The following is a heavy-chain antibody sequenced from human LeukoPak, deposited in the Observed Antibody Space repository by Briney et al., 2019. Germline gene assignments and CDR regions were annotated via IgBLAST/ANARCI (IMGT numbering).Heavy chain of an antibody. J-gene: IGHJ3*01. V-gene: IGHV3-7*01. CDR1: GFSFFNFW. CDR2: INPDGSAR. Sequence: GGSLRLSCTASGFSFFNFWVTWVRQGPGKRLEGVANINPDGSARNYLDSVQGRFTISRDDAKNSVYLQMSSLSAEDTAVYVCARVRLRRQVNGVQTQYEALDLWGQGTGVIVSS. D-gene: IGHD2-8*01. CDR3: ARVRLRRQVNGVQTQYEALDL.